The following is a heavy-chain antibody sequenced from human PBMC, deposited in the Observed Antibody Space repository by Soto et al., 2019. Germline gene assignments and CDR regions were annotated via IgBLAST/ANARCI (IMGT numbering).Heavy chain of an antibody. CDR2: ITNSGDRT. Sequence: ESGGGLVQPGGSLRLSCAASGFTFGSYAMTWGRQAPGKGLEWVASITNSGDRTEYAFLVEGRFTVSRDNSNNMLYLPMNTLRTGDQAFFYCAKETTGDWGYTDVWGRGTTVTVSS. V-gene: IGHV3-23*01. CDR3: AKETTGDWGYTDV. CDR1: GFTFGSYA. D-gene: IGHD2-21*02. J-gene: IGHJ6*02.